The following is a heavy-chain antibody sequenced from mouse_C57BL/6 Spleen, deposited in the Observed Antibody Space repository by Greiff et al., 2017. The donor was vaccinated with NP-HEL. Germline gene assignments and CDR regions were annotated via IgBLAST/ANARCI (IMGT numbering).Heavy chain of an antibody. J-gene: IGHJ2*01. CDR3: TRGGYGSRGDY. D-gene: IGHD1-1*01. CDR2: IDPETGGT. V-gene: IGHV1-15*01. CDR1: GYTFTDYE. Sequence: VQLQQSGAELVRPGASVTLSCKASGYTFTDYEMHWVKQTPVHGLEWIGAIDPETGGTAYNQKFKGKAILTADKSSSTAYMELRSLTSEDSAVYYCTRGGYGSRGDYWGQGTTLTVSS.